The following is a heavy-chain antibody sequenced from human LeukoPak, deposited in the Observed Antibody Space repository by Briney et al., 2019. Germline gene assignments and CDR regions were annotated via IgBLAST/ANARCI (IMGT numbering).Heavy chain of an antibody. CDR3: AKDRCSNGIGCLYYYMDV. J-gene: IGHJ6*03. CDR2: ISGRGNST. Sequence: GGSLRLSCAASGFTFSSYAMSWVRQAPGKGLEWVSGISGRGNSTYYGDSVKGRFIISRDNSKNTLYLQMNSLRPEDTAVYYCAKDRCSNGIGCLYYYMDVWGKGTTVTISS. CDR1: GFTFSSYA. V-gene: IGHV3-23*01. D-gene: IGHD2-8*01.